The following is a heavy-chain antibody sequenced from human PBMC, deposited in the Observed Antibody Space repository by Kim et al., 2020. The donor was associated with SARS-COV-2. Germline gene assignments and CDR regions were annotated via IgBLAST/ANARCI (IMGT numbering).Heavy chain of an antibody. Sequence: TPSLKSRVTISVDTSKHQFSLKLSAVTAADTAVYYCARGFADFGVVIGDYWGQGTLVTVSS. D-gene: IGHD3-3*01. CDR3: ARGFADFGVVIGDY. V-gene: IGHV4-59*09. J-gene: IGHJ4*02.